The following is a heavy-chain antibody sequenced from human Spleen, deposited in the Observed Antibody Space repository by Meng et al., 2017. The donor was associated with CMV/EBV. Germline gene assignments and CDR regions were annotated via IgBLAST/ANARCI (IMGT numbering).Heavy chain of an antibody. Sequence: GESLKISCAASGFTFSNYCMSWVRQAPGKGLEWVANIKDDGSAKYYVDSVKGRFTISRDNAKNSLYLQMNSLRAEDTAVYCCARGDYWAAAGTRSDYWGQGALVTVSS. J-gene: IGHJ4*02. D-gene: IGHD6-13*01. CDR3: ARGDYWAAAGTRSDY. V-gene: IGHV3-7*01. CDR2: IKDDGSAK. CDR1: GFTFSNYC.